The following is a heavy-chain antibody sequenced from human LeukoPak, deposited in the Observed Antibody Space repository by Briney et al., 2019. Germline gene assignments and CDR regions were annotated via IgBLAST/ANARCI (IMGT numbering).Heavy chain of an antibody. CDR1: GGSISSGGYY. CDR2: IYYSGST. V-gene: IGHV4-31*03. Sequence: SETLSLTCTVSGGSISSGGYYWSWIRQHPGEGLEWIGYIYYSGSTYYNPSLKRRVTISVDTSKNQFSLKMSSVTAADTAVYYCARYDSGGYYYFWGQGTLISVSS. CDR3: ARYDSGGYYYF. D-gene: IGHD3-22*01. J-gene: IGHJ4*02.